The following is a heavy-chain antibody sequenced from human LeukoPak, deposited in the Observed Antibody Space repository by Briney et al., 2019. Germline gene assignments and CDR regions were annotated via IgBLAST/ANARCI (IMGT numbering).Heavy chain of an antibody. CDR1: GFTFSSYG. J-gene: IGHJ4*02. Sequence: PGGSLRLSCAASGFTFSSYGMHWVRQAPGKGLEWVAVIWYDGSNKYYADSVKGRFTISRDNSKNTLYLQMNSLRAEDTAVYYCAREAFQQLVLDYWGQGTLVTVSS. CDR3: AREAFQQLVLDY. V-gene: IGHV3-33*01. D-gene: IGHD6-13*01. CDR2: IWYDGSNK.